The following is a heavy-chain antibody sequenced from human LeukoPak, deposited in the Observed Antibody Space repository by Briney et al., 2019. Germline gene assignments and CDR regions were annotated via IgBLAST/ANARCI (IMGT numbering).Heavy chain of an antibody. J-gene: IGHJ4*02. CDR2: IYHTGST. Sequence: SETLSLTCTVSGASIRSHYWSWTRQTPGKGLEWIGYIYHTGSTKYNPSLKSRVTISIDTSKNHFSLTLTSVTAADTAVYYCSTDSPTGFDHWGQGALVTVSS. V-gene: IGHV4-59*11. CDR1: GASIRSHY. CDR3: STDSPTGFDH. D-gene: IGHD2-8*02.